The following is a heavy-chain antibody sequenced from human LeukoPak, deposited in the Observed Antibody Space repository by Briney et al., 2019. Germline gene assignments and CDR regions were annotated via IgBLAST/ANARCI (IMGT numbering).Heavy chain of an antibody. V-gene: IGHV3-23*01. D-gene: IGHD5-24*01. CDR3: AKGGAATMRDGYNYYYYYMEV. CDR1: GITFSSHA. J-gene: IGHJ6*03. CDR2: ISGSGGHT. Sequence: GGSLRLSCAAAGITFSSHAMSWVRQAPGKGLEWVSLISGSGGHTYYGDSVKGRFTISRDNSTNRLYLQMNSLRPEDTAVYYCAKGGAATMRDGYNYYYYYMEVWGRGTTVTVSS.